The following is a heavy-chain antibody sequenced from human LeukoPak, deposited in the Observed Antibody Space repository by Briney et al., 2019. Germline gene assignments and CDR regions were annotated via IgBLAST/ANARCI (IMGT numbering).Heavy chain of an antibody. V-gene: IGHV3-20*04. CDR3: VRDYDRYSSGWYYFDY. CDR1: GFTFSSYA. CDR2: IDWNGGNT. D-gene: IGHD6-19*01. J-gene: IGHJ4*02. Sequence: GGSLRLSCAASGFTFSSYAMSWVCHVPGKGLGWGSGIDWNGGNTHYADSVKGRFTISRDNAKNSLYLQMNSLRAEDTALYYCVRDYDRYSSGWYYFDYWGQGTLVTVSS.